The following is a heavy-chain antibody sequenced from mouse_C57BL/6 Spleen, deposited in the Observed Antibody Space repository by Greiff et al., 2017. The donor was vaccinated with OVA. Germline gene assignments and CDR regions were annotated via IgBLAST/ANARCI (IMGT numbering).Heavy chain of an antibody. Sequence: QVQLQQPGAELVKPGASVTLSCKASGYTFTSYWMHWVKQRPGQGLEWIGMIHPNSGSTNYNEKFKSKATLTVDKSSSTAYMQLSSLTSEDSAVYYCASDYDGFAYWGQGTLVTVSA. J-gene: IGHJ3*01. CDR2: IHPNSGST. D-gene: IGHD2-4*01. CDR3: ASDYDGFAY. CDR1: GYTFTSYW. V-gene: IGHV1-64*01.